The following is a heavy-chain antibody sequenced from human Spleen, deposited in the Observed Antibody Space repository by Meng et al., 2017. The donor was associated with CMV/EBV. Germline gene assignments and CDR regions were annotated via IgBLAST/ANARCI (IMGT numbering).Heavy chain of an antibody. CDR3: AKDRGVWSPPHGDYYYGMDV. V-gene: IGHV3-33*06. J-gene: IGHJ6*02. CDR1: GFAFNSYG. Sequence: GESLKISCAASGFAFNSYGMHWVRQTPGKGLEWVAVIWHDKSNIKYGDSVKGRFTISRDNFKKTLYLEMNSLRVDDTALYYCAKDRGVWSPPHGDYYYGMDVWGQGTTVTVSS. D-gene: IGHD3-3*01. CDR2: IWHDKSNI.